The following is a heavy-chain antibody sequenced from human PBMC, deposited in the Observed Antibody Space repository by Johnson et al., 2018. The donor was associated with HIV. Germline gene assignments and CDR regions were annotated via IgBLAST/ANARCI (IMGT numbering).Heavy chain of an antibody. CDR3: ARPVSSWSSYDAFDI. V-gene: IGHV3-30-3*01. CDR2: ISYDGSNK. J-gene: IGHJ3*02. D-gene: IGHD6-6*01. CDR1: GFTFSSYA. Sequence: QVQLVESGGGVVQPGRSLRLSCAASGFTFSSYAMHWVRQAPGKGLEWVAVISYDGSNKYFTDSVRGRFTISRDNAKNTLYLQMNSLRAEDTAVYYCARPVSSWSSYDAFDIWGQGTMVTVSS.